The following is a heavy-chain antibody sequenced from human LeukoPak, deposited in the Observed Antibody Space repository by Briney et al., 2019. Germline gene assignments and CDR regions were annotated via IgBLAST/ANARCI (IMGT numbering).Heavy chain of an antibody. CDR1: GGTFSSYA. Sequence: GASVKVSCTASGGTFSSYAISWVRQAPGQGLEWMGRIIPILGIANYAQKFQGRVTITADKSTSTAYMELSSLRSEDTAVYYCASGGYNAYYYYGMDVWGQGTTVTVS. J-gene: IGHJ6*02. CDR3: ASGGYNAYYYYGMDV. D-gene: IGHD1-26*01. CDR2: IIPILGIA. V-gene: IGHV1-69*04.